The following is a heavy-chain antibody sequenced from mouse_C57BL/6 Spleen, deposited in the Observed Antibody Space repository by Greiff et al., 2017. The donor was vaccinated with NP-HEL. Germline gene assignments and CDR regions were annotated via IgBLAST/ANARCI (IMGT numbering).Heavy chain of an antibody. CDR2: INPSNGGT. Sequence: QVQLQQPGTELVKPGASVKLSCKASGYTFTSYWLHWVKQRPGQGLEWIGNINPSNGGTNYNEKFKSKATLTVDKSSSTAYMQLSSLTSEDSAIYYCARVGLNGRRFAYWGQGTLGTVSA. V-gene: IGHV1-53*01. CDR3: ARVGLNGRRFAY. CDR1: GYTFTSYW. D-gene: IGHD4-1*01. J-gene: IGHJ3*01.